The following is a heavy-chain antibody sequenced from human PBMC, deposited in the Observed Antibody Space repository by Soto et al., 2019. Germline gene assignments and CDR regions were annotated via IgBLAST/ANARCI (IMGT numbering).Heavy chain of an antibody. J-gene: IGHJ4*02. CDR2: MNPNNGNT. V-gene: IGHV1-8*01. CDR1: GYTFTSYD. CDR3: ANNPEKTGGFEF. Sequence: QVQLVQSGAEVKKPGASVKVSCKTSGYTFTSYDINWVRQAAGQGLEWMGWMNPNNGNTGYAEKVQSRFNMTRDNSISTAYLELSSLRSEDTAVYYCANNPEKTGGFEFWGQGSLVTVSS. D-gene: IGHD7-27*01.